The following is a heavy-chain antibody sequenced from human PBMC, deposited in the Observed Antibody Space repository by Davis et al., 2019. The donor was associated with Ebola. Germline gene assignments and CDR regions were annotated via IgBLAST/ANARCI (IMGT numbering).Heavy chain of an antibody. Sequence: GESLKISCQGSGYAFTSQWIAWVRQMPGKGLEWMGVIYPGDSDTKYNPSFQGQVTISVDKSTNTAYLQWDSLKASDTAMYYCARHGDGWPYYFEHWGQGTLVTVSS. V-gene: IGHV5-51*01. CDR2: IYPGDSDT. CDR3: ARHGDGWPYYFEH. D-gene: IGHD5-24*01. CDR1: GYAFTSQW. J-gene: IGHJ4*02.